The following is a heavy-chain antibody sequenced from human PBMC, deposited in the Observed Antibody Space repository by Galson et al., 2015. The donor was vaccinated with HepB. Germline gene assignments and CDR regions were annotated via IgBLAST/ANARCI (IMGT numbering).Heavy chain of an antibody. CDR3: VKDLTYYYGSGISRAYGLDV. CDR2: IGWDGVTT. Sequence: SLRLSCAASGFTFDDYTMHWVRPVPGKSLEWVSLIGWDGVTTYYANSVKGRFTISRDNSKHSLFLHMNSLRTQDTGLYYCVKDLTYYYGSGISRAYGLDVWGQGTTVTVAS. D-gene: IGHD3-10*01. CDR1: GFTFDDYT. V-gene: IGHV3-43*01. J-gene: IGHJ6*02.